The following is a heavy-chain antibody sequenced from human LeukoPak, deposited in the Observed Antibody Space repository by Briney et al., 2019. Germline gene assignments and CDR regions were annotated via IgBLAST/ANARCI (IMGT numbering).Heavy chain of an antibody. D-gene: IGHD3-3*01. CDR3: AREDGYDFWSGYPYYMDV. J-gene: IGHJ6*03. V-gene: IGHV3-7*01. Sequence: GSLRLSCAASGFTFSSYWMSWVRQASGKGLEWVANIKQDGSAQYYVDSVKGRFTISRDNAKDSLYLQMNSLRAEDTAVYYCAREDGYDFWSGYPYYMDVWGKGTTVAVSS. CDR1: GFTFSSYW. CDR2: IKQDGSAQ.